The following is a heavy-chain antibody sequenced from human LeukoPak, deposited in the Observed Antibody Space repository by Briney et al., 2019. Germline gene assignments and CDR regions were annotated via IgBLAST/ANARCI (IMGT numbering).Heavy chain of an antibody. CDR3: ARDREVGSTDDAFDI. CDR1: GYTFTGHY. CDR2: INPNSGGA. Sequence: GASVKVSCKASGYTFTGHYMHWVRQAPGQGLEWMGRINPNSGGANYAQKFQGRVTMTRDTSISTVYMELSGLRSDDTAVYYCARDREVGSTDDAFDIWGQGTRVIVSS. D-gene: IGHD1-26*01. V-gene: IGHV1-2*06. J-gene: IGHJ3*02.